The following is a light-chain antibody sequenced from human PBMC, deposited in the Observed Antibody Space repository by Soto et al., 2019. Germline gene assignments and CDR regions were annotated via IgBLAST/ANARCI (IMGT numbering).Light chain of an antibody. CDR2: DAS. J-gene: IGKJ3*01. CDR1: QSINRD. V-gene: IGKV3-11*01. Sequence: VIPQAPASTSASPTETASLACRASQSINRDLAWYVQKPGQAPRRVIYDASNRATGIPARFSGSGSGADFTLTISRLEPEDFALYYCLHSRDSGSTFGPGTKVDIK. CDR3: LHSRDSGST.